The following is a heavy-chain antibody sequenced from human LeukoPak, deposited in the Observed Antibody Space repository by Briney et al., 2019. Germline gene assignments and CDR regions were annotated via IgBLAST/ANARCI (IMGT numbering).Heavy chain of an antibody. V-gene: IGHV1-46*01. CDR1: GYTFTSYY. CDR2: INPNGGST. Sequence: ASVKVSCKASGYTFTSYYMHWVRQAPGQGLEWMGIINPNGGSTTYAQKFQGRVTLTRDVSTSTVYMELTSLRSEDTAMYYCARDEGESGSYLGAIVDPWGQGTLVTVSS. CDR3: ARDEGESGSYLGAIVDP. D-gene: IGHD1-26*01. J-gene: IGHJ5*02.